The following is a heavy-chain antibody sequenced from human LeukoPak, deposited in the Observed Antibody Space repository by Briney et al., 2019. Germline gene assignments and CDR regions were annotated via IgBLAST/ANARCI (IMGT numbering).Heavy chain of an antibody. CDR3: ARVVAGYWSSATCHHYSIDG. Sequence: SQTLSLTCTVSGGSITSGDWYWSWIRQPPGKGLEWIGYIYYSGSAYYSPSLKSRLTISVDTSKNQFSLKLSSVTAADTAVYYCARVVAGYWSSATCHHYSIDGWGQGTTVTVSS. D-gene: IGHD2-2*03. V-gene: IGHV4-30-4*01. CDR2: IYYSGSA. CDR1: GGSITSGDWY. J-gene: IGHJ6*02.